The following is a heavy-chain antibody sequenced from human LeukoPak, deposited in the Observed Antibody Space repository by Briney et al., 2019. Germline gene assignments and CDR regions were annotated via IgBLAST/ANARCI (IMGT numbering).Heavy chain of an antibody. CDR3: ARDFDSSNYGW. Sequence: SGGSLRLSCTASGFSFSTYAMNSVRHAPGKGLEWVSYISSSSSTTYYAASVKGRFTISRDNAKNSLYLQMNSLRAEDTAVYYCARDFDSSNYGWWGQGTLVTVSS. CDR1: GFSFSTYA. V-gene: IGHV3-48*01. CDR2: ISSSSSTT. J-gene: IGHJ4*02. D-gene: IGHD3-22*01.